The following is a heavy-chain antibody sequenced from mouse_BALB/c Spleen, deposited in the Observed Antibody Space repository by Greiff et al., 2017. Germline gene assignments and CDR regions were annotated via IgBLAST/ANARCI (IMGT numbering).Heavy chain of an antibody. CDR2: INPSTGYT. CDR3: ARSERGGDY. Sequence: QVQLKESGAELAKPGASVKMSCKASGYTFTSYWMHWVKQRPGQGLEWIGYINPSTGYTEYNQKFKDKATLTADKSSSTAYMQLSSLTSEDSAVYYCARSERGGDYWGQGTSVTVSS. J-gene: IGHJ4*01. CDR1: GYTFTSYW. V-gene: IGHV1-7*01.